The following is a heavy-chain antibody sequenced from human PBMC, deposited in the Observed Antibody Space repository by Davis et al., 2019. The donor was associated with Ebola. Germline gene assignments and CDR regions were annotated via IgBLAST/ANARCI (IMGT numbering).Heavy chain of an antibody. V-gene: IGHV1-69*13. CDR3: ARVATEYYYDSSDSPSWFDP. J-gene: IGHJ5*02. D-gene: IGHD3-22*01. CDR2: IIPMFRSP. CDR1: EGTFSSFA. Sequence: SVKVSCKTSEGTFSSFAISWIRQAPGQGLEWMGGIIPMFRSPNYAQKFQGRVTITADESTKTVYMELSSLRSQDTAVYYCARVATEYYYDSSDSPSWFDPWGQGTLVTVSS.